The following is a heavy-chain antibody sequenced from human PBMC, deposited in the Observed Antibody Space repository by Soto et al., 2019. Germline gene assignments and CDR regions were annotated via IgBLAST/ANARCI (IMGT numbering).Heavy chain of an antibody. J-gene: IGHJ5*02. CDR1: GYTFTSYG. CDR2: ISAYNGNT. V-gene: IGHV1-18*01. D-gene: IGHD1-26*01. CDR3: ARASGSSYWFGP. Sequence: QVQLVQSGAEVKKPGASVKVSCKASGYTFTSYGISWVRQAPGQGLEWMGWISAYNGNTNYAQKLQGRVTMTTDTSTSTAYRWRRSLRSDDTAVYYCARASGSSYWFGPWGQGPLVTVSS.